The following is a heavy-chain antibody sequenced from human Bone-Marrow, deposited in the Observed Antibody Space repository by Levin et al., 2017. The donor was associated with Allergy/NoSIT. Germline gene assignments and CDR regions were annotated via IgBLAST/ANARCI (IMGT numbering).Heavy chain of an antibody. CDR2: IYYSGST. CDR1: GGSITSYY. CDR3: ARRPVGLGKFGFDP. D-gene: IGHD3-16*01. J-gene: IGHJ5*02. Sequence: SETLSLTCTVSGGSITSYYWSWIRQPPGKGLEWIGYIYYSGSTNYNPSLKSRVTISVNTSKNQFSLKLSSVTAADTAVYYCARRPVGLGKFGFDPWGQGTLVTVSS. V-gene: IGHV4-59*08.